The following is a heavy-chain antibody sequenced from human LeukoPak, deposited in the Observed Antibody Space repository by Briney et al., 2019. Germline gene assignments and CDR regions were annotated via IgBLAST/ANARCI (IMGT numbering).Heavy chain of an antibody. J-gene: IGHJ4*02. D-gene: IGHD4-17*01. CDR3: ARAFSTTAFDY. V-gene: IGHV3-23*01. Sequence: GGSLRLSCAASRFTFRSYAMTWVRQAPGKGLEWVSGISGSGSITDYADSVKGRFTISRDDSKNTLYLQMNSLRAEDTAVYYCARAFSTTAFDYWGQGTLVTVSS. CDR1: RFTFRSYA. CDR2: ISGSGSIT.